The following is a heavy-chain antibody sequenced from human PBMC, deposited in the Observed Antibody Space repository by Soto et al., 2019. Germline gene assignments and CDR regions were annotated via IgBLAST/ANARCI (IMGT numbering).Heavy chain of an antibody. V-gene: IGHV3-33*01. CDR2: IWYDGSNK. CDR3: ARRMTAEGTGGVDY. D-gene: IGHD1-1*01. J-gene: IGHJ4*02. Sequence: PGGSLRLSCAASGFSFSSYGMHWVRQAPGKGLEWVATIWYDGSNKYYADSVKGRFTISRDNSKNTLYLHMNSLRDEDTAIYFCARRMTAEGTGGVDYWGQGTLVTVSS. CDR1: GFSFSSYG.